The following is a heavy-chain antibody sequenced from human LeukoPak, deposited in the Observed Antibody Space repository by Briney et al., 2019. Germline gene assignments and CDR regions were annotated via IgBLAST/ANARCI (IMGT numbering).Heavy chain of an antibody. J-gene: IGHJ6*03. D-gene: IGHD3-3*02. Sequence: PSETLSLTCTVSGYSISSGYYWGWIRQPPGKGLEWIGSIYHSGSTYYNPSLKSRVTISVDTSKNQFSLKLSSVTAADTAVYYCARVTFLEWVLNYYYYYMDVWGKGTTVTVSS. CDR1: GYSISSGYY. CDR2: IYHSGST. V-gene: IGHV4-38-2*02. CDR3: ARVTFLEWVLNYYYYYMDV.